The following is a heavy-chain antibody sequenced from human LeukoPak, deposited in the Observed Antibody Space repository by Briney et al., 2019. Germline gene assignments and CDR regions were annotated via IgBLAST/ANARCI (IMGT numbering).Heavy chain of an antibody. CDR1: GASISSYY. J-gene: IGHJ6*02. V-gene: IGHV4-59*12. CDR3: ARGSEYCSSTSCYGVMYYGVDV. CDR2: IYYSGST. Sequence: SETLSLTCTVSGASISSYYWSWIRQPPGKGLEWIGYIYYSGSTNYNPSLKSRVTISVDTSKNQFSLKLSSVTAADTAVYYCARGSEYCSSTSCYGVMYYGVDVWGQGTTVTVSS. D-gene: IGHD2-2*01.